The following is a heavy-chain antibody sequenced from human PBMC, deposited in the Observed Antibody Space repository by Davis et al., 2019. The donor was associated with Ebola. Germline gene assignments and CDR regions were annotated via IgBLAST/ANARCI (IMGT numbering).Heavy chain of an antibody. J-gene: IGHJ4*02. CDR3: ARHPRSYDFWSGYHTPADY. CDR2: VYFNGRT. Sequence: PSETLSLTCTVSGGSISSYYWSWIRQPPGKGLDWIGSVYFNGRTYYHPSFKSRVTISVDTSNNQFSLRLSSVTAADTAVYYCARHPRSYDFWSGYHTPADYWGQGTLVTVSS. D-gene: IGHD3-3*01. V-gene: IGHV4-39*01. CDR1: GGSISSYY.